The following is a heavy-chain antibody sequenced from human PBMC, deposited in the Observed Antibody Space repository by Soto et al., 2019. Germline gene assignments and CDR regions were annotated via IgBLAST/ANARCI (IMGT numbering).Heavy chain of an antibody. D-gene: IGHD6-19*01. CDR1: GFTFSSYA. CDR2: LSGSGGTT. Sequence: PGGSLRLSCAASGFTFSSYAMSWVRQTPGKGLEWVSTLSGSGGTTYYADSVKGQFTISRGNSKNTLYLQMNSLRAEDTAVYYCARSPAVAGPYGMDVWGQGTTVTVSS. CDR3: ARSPAVAGPYGMDV. J-gene: IGHJ6*02. V-gene: IGHV3-23*01.